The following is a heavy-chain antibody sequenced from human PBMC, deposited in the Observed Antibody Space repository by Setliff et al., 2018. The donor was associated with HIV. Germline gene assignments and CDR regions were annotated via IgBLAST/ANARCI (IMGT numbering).Heavy chain of an antibody. CDR3: ARGPTVTARRERAFDI. V-gene: IGHV4-38-2*01. D-gene: IGHD4-17*01. CDR2: IHHSGTT. Sequence: PSETLSLTCAVSGYSISSGYYWAWIRRSPGKGLDWIGSIHHSGTTYYNPSLKSRVTISVDTTTNQVSLQVNSVTAVDTAVYYCARGPTVTARRERAFDIWGQGTMVTVSS. J-gene: IGHJ3*02. CDR1: GYSISSGYY.